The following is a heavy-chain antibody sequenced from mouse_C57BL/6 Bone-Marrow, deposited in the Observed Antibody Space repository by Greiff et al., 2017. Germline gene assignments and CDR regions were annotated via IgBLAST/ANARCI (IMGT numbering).Heavy chain of an antibody. CDR1: GYTFTSYW. J-gene: IGHJ3*01. CDR3: ARLRRC. V-gene: IGHV1-72*01. CDR2: IDPNSGGT. Sequence: QVQLQQPGAELVKPGASVKLSCKASGYTFTSYWMHWVKQRPGRGLERIGRIDPNSGGTKYNEKFKSKATLTLDKPSSTTDMQLSSLTSEDSAVYYCARLRRCWGQGTLVTVSA. D-gene: IGHD1-1*01.